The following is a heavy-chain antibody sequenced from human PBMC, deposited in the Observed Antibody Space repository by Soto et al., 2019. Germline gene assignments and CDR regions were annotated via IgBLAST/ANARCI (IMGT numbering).Heavy chain of an antibody. V-gene: IGHV3-23*01. J-gene: IGHJ4*02. Sequence: TGRSLRLSCTASGFTLSSYPMSWVRQTPGKGLQWVASVSVDPGNTYYADSVKGRFTISRGNSIYTLYLQMNNVTAEDTAIYYCVKDGIRGIHIDKWGQGTLVTVSS. CDR1: GFTLSSYP. CDR2: VSVDPGNT. CDR3: VKDGIRGIHIDK.